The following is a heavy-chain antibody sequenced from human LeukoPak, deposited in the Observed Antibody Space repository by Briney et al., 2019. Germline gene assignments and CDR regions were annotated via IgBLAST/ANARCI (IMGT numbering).Heavy chain of an antibody. V-gene: IGHV4-39*01. J-gene: IGHJ4*02. Sequence: PSETLSLTCTVSGGSMSSTSYYWGWIRQPPGRGLEWIGNIYYTGTTSYNPSLKSRVAVSVDTSKNQFSLKLSAVTAADTAVYYCARRRGFFYYFDYWGQGSLVTVSS. CDR2: IYYTGTT. CDR1: GGSMSSTSYY. D-gene: IGHD3-10*01. CDR3: ARRRGFFYYFDY.